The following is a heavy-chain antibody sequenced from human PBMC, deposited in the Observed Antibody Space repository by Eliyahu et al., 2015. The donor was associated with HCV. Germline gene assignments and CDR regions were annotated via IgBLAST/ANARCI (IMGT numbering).Heavy chain of an antibody. CDR1: GDTFTGSY. CDR3: AREPHDVNRDVWSAYYGHGSRKVFFDD. V-gene: IGHV1-2*02. Sequence: QAPLVQSGAEVKKPGASVRVSCKAFGDTFTGSYVHWVRQARGQGLEWMGWINPSSGGTTFAQRFQGRVTMTRDTSIYTVYLEMSGLTSDDTAMYYCAREPHDVNRDVWSAYYGHGSRKVFFDDWGQGTLVTVSS. J-gene: IGHJ4*02. CDR2: INPSSGGT. D-gene: IGHD3-3*01.